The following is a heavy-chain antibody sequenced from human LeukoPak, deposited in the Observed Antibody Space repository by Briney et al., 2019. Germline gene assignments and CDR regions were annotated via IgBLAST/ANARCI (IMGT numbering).Heavy chain of an antibody. V-gene: IGHV4-61*01. J-gene: IGHJ4*02. CDR3: AREGRQDYVYFDH. CDR1: GYSIRSGYF. D-gene: IGHD4-17*01. CDR2: INYSGST. Sequence: SSETLSLTCAVSGYSIRSGYFWGWIRQTPGKGLEWIGYINYSGSTNYNPSLKSRVTMSVDTSKNQFSLKLSSVTAADTAMYYCAREGRQDYVYFDHWGQGSLVTVSS.